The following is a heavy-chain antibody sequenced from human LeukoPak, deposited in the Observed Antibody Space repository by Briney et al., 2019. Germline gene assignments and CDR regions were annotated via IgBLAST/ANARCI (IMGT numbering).Heavy chain of an antibody. Sequence: GESLKISCQGSGYSFTTYWIGWVRQMPGKGLEWMGTIYPGDSETRYSPSFQGQVTMSADKSISTAYLQWSSLQASDTAMYYCARGTARFDYWGQGTLVSVSS. CDR3: ARGTARFDY. J-gene: IGHJ4*02. V-gene: IGHV5-51*01. CDR2: IYPGDSET. D-gene: IGHD1-1*01. CDR1: GYSFTTYW.